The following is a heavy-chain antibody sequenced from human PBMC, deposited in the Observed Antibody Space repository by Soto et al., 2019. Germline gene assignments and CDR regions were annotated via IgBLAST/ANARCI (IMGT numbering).Heavy chain of an antibody. Sequence: ASVKVSCKASGYTFTAYGISWVRQAPGQGLEWMGWISAYNGNTNYAQKLQGRVTMTTDTSTSTAYMELRSLRSDDTAVYYCARECSNDFWSGYYPNNMDVWGKGTTVPVSS. V-gene: IGHV1-18*01. D-gene: IGHD3-3*01. CDR2: ISAYNGNT. J-gene: IGHJ6*04. CDR3: ARECSNDFWSGYYPNNMDV. CDR1: GYTFTAYG.